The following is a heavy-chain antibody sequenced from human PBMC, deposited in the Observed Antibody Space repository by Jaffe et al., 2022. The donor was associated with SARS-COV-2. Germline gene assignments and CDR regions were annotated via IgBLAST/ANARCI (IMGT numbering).Heavy chain of an antibody. D-gene: IGHD2-2*01. CDR2: ISWNSGSI. CDR3: AKDIGYQLPLWYYYGMDV. V-gene: IGHV3-9*01. CDR1: GFTFDDYA. Sequence: EVQLVESGGGLVQPGRSLRLSCAASGFTFDDYAMHWVRQAPGKGLEWVSGISWNSGSIGYADSVKGRFTISRDNAKNSLYLQMNSLRAEDTALYYCAKDIGYQLPLWYYYGMDVWGQGTTVTVSS. J-gene: IGHJ6*02.